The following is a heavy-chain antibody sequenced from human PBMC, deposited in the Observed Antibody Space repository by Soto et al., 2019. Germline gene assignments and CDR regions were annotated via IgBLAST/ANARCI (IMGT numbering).Heavy chain of an antibody. D-gene: IGHD3-22*01. CDR2: INPNSGGT. J-gene: IGHJ4*02. Sequence: ASVKVSCKASGYTFTGYYMHWVRQAPGQGLEWMGWINPNSGGTNYAQKFQGRVTMTRDTSISTAYMELSRLRSDDTAVYYCARESSYYYDSSGYDYWGQGTLVTVS. CDR3: ARESSYYYDSSGYDY. V-gene: IGHV1-2*02. CDR1: GYTFTGYY.